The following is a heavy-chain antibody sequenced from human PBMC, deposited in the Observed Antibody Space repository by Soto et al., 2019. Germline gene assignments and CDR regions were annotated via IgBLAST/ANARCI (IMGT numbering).Heavy chain of an antibody. Sequence: GGSLRLSCAASGLTFSSYGMHWVRQAPGKGLEWVAVISYDGSNKYYADSVKGRFTISRDNSKNTLYLQMNSLRAEDTAVYYCAKGSEYSSSPYYFDYWGQGTLVTVSS. CDR3: AKGSEYSSSPYYFDY. CDR2: ISYDGSNK. CDR1: GLTFSSYG. D-gene: IGHD6-6*01. V-gene: IGHV3-30*18. J-gene: IGHJ4*02.